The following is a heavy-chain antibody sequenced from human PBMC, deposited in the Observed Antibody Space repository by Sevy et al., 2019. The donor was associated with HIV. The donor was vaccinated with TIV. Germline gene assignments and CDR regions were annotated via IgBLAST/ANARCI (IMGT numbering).Heavy chain of an antibody. CDR2: IIPRVGLT. J-gene: IGHJ4*02. V-gene: IGHV1-69*10. Sequence: ASVKVSSKASGGSLSNYGMNWVRQAPGQGLEWTGGIIPRVGLTNYAQKFQDRVTITADESTSTVYIEVRRLTSEDTGVYYCASVRPCGGDCYFFDSWGQGTLVTVSS. CDR3: ASVRPCGGDCYFFDS. D-gene: IGHD2-21*01. CDR1: GGSLSNYG.